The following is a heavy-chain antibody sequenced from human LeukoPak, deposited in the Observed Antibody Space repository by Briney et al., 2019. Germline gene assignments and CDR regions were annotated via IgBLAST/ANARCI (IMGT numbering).Heavy chain of an antibody. CDR2: ISWDGGST. Sequence: PGGSLRLSCAASGLTFDDYTMHWVRQAPGKGLEWVSLISWDGGSTYYADSVKGRFTISRDNSKNSLYLQMNSLRTEDTALYYCAKSSYYYYMDVWGKGTTVTVSS. D-gene: IGHD5/OR15-5a*01. J-gene: IGHJ6*03. CDR1: GLTFDDYT. CDR3: AKSSYYYYMDV. V-gene: IGHV3-43*01.